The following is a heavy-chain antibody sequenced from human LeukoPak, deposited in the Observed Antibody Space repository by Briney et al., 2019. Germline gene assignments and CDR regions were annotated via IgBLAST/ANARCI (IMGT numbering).Heavy chain of an antibody. Sequence: SETLSLTCIVSGGSISSYYWSWIRQPPGKGLEWIGYIYYSGSTNYNPSLKSRVTISVDKSKNQFSLKLSSVTAADTAVYYCARYGGGHYDSSGYHWGQGTLVTVSS. CDR3: ARYGGGHYDSSGYH. V-gene: IGHV4-59*12. D-gene: IGHD3-22*01. J-gene: IGHJ5*02. CDR1: GGSISSYY. CDR2: IYYSGST.